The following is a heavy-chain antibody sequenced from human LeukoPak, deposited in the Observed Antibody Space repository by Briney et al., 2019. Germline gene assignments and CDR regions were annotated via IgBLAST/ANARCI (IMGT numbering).Heavy chain of an antibody. Sequence: PGGSLRLSCVASGFTFNRYWMSWVRQAPGKGLEWVANIKEDGSKKEYVDSVKGRFTISRDNAKNSLCLQMNSLRAEDTAVYYCARTGYYGSGSYYDYWGQGTLVTVSS. J-gene: IGHJ4*02. CDR1: GFTFNRYW. CDR2: IKEDGSKK. CDR3: ARTGYYGSGSYYDY. V-gene: IGHV3-7*01. D-gene: IGHD3-10*01.